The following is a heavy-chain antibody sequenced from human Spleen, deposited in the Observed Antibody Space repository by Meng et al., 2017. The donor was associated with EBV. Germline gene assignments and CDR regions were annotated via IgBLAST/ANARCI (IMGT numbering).Heavy chain of an antibody. Sequence: QITLKESGPTQVKPTETLTLTCTFSGFSLRTSGVGVGWIRQPPGKALEWLALVYWDDDKRYSPSLKTRLTITKDTSKNQVVLTMTNMDPVDTATYYCARRDATMDFDYWGQGTLVTVSS. V-gene: IGHV2-5*02. CDR1: GFSLRTSGVG. J-gene: IGHJ4*02. D-gene: IGHD5-18*01. CDR2: VYWDDDK. CDR3: ARRDATMDFDY.